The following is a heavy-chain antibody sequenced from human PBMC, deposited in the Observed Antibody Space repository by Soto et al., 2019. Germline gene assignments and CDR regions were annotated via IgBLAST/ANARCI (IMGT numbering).Heavy chain of an antibody. CDR1: GFTFSSYA. CDR2: ISGSGGST. Sequence: EVQLLESGGGLVQPGGSLRLSCAASGFTFSSYAMSWVRQAPGKGPEWVSAISGSGGSTYYADSVKGRFTISRDNSKNTLYLQMNSLRAEDTAVYYCAKEYSSSWTAQRNWFDPWGQGTLVTVSS. CDR3: AKEYSSSWTAQRNWFDP. V-gene: IGHV3-23*01. D-gene: IGHD6-13*01. J-gene: IGHJ5*02.